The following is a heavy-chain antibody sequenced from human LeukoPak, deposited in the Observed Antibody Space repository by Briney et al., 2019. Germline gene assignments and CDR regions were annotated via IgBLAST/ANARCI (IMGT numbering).Heavy chain of an antibody. V-gene: IGHV3-7*01. CDR2: IKQDGSEK. Sequence: GGSLRLSCAASGFTLSSYWMSWVRQAPGKGLEGVANIKQDGSEKYYVDSVKGRFTISRDNAKNSLYLQMNSLRAEDTAVYYCARDIFFYDILTGYPRGDAFDIWGQGTMVTVSS. CDR3: ARDIFFYDILTGYPRGDAFDI. J-gene: IGHJ3*02. CDR1: GFTLSSYW. D-gene: IGHD3-9*01.